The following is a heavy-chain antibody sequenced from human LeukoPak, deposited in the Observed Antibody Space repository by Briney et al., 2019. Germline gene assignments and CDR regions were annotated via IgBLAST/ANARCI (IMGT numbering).Heavy chain of an antibody. CDR3: ARERRYSSSWCKVGYYFDY. CDR1: GFTFSSYG. J-gene: IGHJ4*02. CDR2: IWYDGSNK. V-gene: IGHV3-33*01. Sequence: GGSLRLSCAASGFTFSSYGMHWVRQAPGKGLEWVAVIWYDGSNKYYADSVKGRFTISRDNSKNTLYLQMNSLRAEDTAVYYCARERRYSSSWCKVGYYFDYWGQGTLVTVSS. D-gene: IGHD6-13*01.